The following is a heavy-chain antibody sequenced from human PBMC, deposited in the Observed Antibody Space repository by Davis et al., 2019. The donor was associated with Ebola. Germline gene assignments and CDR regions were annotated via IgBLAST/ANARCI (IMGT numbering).Heavy chain of an antibody. CDR2: INPSGTP. Sequence: GSLRLSCAVYAGSFSGYYSSWIRQPPGNGLEWIGEINPSGTPNYNPSLKSRVTISVDTPKNQFSLKLSSVTAADTAVYYCARNRIAGSSSFYYYYGMDVWGQGTTVTVSS. V-gene: IGHV4-34*01. CDR3: ARNRIAGSSSFYYYYGMDV. J-gene: IGHJ6*02. CDR1: AGSFSGYY. D-gene: IGHD6-6*01.